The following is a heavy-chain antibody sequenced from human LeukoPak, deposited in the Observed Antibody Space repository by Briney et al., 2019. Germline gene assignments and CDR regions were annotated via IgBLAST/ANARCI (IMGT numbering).Heavy chain of an antibody. D-gene: IGHD2-15*01. CDR1: VFPFSSYS. CDR2: ISSSSTYI. J-gene: IGHJ3*02. Sequence: GGSLRLSCAASVFPFSSYSMNWVRQSPGKGLECVSSISSSSTYIYYADSVKGRFTISRDNAKNSLYLQMSSLRAEDTALYYCARDGYCSGDSCYGDAFDIWGQGTMVTVSS. CDR3: ARDGYCSGDSCYGDAFDI. V-gene: IGHV3-21*01.